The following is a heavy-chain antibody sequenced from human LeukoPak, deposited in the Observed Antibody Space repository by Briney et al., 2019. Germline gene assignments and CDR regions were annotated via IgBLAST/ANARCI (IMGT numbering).Heavy chain of an antibody. CDR2: IRYDGSNK. Sequence: GGSLRLSCAASGFTFSSYGMHWVRQAPGKGLEWVAFIRYDGSNKYYADSVKGRFTISRDNAKNTLYLQMNSLRTEDTAVYYCARGHVAGSDRHWDYWGQGTLVTVSS. J-gene: IGHJ4*02. CDR3: ARGHVAGSDRHWDY. CDR1: GFTFSSYG. V-gene: IGHV3-30*02. D-gene: IGHD6-19*01.